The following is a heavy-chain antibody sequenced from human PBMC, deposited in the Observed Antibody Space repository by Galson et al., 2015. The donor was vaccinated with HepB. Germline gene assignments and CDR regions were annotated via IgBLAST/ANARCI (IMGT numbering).Heavy chain of an antibody. CDR3: ARQAAAGTAPFGYYGMDV. D-gene: IGHD6-13*01. Sequence: QSGAEVKKPGESLKISCKGSGYSFTSYWIGWVRQMPGKGLEWMGIIYPGDSDTRYSPSFQGQVTISADKSISTAYLQWSSLKASDTAMYYCARQAAAGTAPFGYYGMDVWGQGTTVTVSS. CDR1: GYSFTSYW. J-gene: IGHJ6*02. CDR2: IYPGDSDT. V-gene: IGHV5-51*01.